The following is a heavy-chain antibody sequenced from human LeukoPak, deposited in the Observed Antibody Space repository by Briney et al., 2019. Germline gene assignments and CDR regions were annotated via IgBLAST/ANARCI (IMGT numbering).Heavy chain of an antibody. CDR2: INPSGGST. CDR3: ARAAAAGTLPDY. J-gene: IGHJ4*02. D-gene: IGHD6-13*01. CDR1: GYTFTSYY. V-gene: IGHV1-46*03. Sequence: ASVKVSCKASGYTFTSYYMHWVRQAPGQGLEWMGIINPSGGSTSYAQKFQGRVTMTRDTSTSTVYMELGSLRSEDTAVYYCARAAAAGTLPDYWGQGTLVTVSS.